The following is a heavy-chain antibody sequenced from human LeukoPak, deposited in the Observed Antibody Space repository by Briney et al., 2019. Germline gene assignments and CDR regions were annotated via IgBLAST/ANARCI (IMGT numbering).Heavy chain of an antibody. CDR1: EFTFSKFP. J-gene: IGHJ6*03. CDR2: ISASGDVT. V-gene: IGHV3-23*01. D-gene: IGHD6-13*01. CDR3: AKDAWYSSSWYYYYYMDV. Sequence: GGSLRLSFAASEFTFSKFPMGWVRQAPGRGLEWVSAISASGDVTFHADSVRGRFTISRDNSKGTLFLQMNSLRAEDTAVYYCAKDAWYSSSWYYYYYMDVWGKGTTVTVSS.